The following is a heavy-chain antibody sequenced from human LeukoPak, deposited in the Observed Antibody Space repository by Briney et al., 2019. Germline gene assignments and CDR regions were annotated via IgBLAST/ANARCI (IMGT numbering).Heavy chain of an antibody. CDR2: ISCYNGDT. V-gene: IGHV1-18*01. CDR1: GYTFTHHG. J-gene: IGHJ4*02. CDR3: ARDPSNSSGYHAHFDS. D-gene: IGHD3-22*01. Sequence: GASVKVSCKASGYTFTHHGINWVRQAPGQGLEWMGWISCYNGDTMYAQNVQGRVTMTTDTSTRTAYIELRSLRSDDTAMYYCARDPSNSSGYHAHFDSWGQGTLVTVSS.